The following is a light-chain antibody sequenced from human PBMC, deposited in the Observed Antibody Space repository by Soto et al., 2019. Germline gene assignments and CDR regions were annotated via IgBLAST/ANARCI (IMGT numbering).Light chain of an antibody. Sequence: DIQMTQSPSSLSASVGDRVTITCRASQSTRNNLNWYQQKPGKAPNLLIYAASSLPSGVPSRFSGSGSGTDFTLTISSLQPEEFATYYCQQGDSAPFTFGQGTKLEIK. CDR3: QQGDSAPFT. V-gene: IGKV1-39*01. CDR1: QSTRNN. J-gene: IGKJ2*01. CDR2: AAS.